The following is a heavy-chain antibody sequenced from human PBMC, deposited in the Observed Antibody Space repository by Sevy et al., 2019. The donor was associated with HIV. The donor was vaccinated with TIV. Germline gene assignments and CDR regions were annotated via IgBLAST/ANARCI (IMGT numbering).Heavy chain of an antibody. D-gene: IGHD6-6*01. CDR1: GFTFSNYD. CDR2: IGTAGDT. V-gene: IGHV3-13*01. Sequence: GGFLRLSCAASGFTFSNYDMHWVRQATGEGLEWVSAIGTAGDTYYPGSVKGRFTISRENAKNSLYLQMNSLRAGDTAVYYCARGGDFYSSSSPYNFDCWGQGTLVTVSS. J-gene: IGHJ4*02. CDR3: ARGGDFYSSSSPYNFDC.